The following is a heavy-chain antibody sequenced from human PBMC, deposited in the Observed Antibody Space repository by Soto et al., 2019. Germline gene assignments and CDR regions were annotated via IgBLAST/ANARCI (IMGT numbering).Heavy chain of an antibody. D-gene: IGHD1-26*01. CDR2: IHKSGIT. CDR1: GGSVSSETHF. V-gene: IGHV4-61*01. J-gene: IGHJ4*02. Sequence: QVQLQESGPGLVKPSETLSLTCSVSGGSVSSETHFWSWVRQTPGKGLEWIGYIHKSGITNFNPSLKSRVTISADTSKNQFSLWLSSVTAADTAVYFCAREDMSGTYYFDYWGPGTLVTVSS. CDR3: AREDMSGTYYFDY.